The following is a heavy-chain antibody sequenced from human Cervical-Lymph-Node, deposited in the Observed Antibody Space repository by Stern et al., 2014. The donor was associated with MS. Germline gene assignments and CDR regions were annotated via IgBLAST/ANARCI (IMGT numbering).Heavy chain of an antibody. CDR3: ATSTYGLVH. CDR1: GDTFDSYG. CDR2: LFHFFGTP. Sequence: QDQLVPSGTEVKKPGSSVKVSCKAAGDTFDSYGISWVRQAPGTGLEWMGGLFHFFGTPIYAQKFQGRVTMTADESTTTAYMDLTSLSVEDTAVYYCATSTYGLVHWGQGTLVTVSS. D-gene: IGHD3-10*01. V-gene: IGHV1-69*12. J-gene: IGHJ4*02.